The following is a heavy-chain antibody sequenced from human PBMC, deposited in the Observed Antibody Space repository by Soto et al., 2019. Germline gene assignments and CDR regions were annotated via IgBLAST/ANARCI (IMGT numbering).Heavy chain of an antibody. CDR3: AIDRVMRGNSYYYGMDV. V-gene: IGHV1-69*12. CDR1: GGAFNKFA. CDR2: IIPFFSTP. Sequence: QVQLVQSGAEVKKPGSSVKVSCKASGGAFNKFAITWVRQAPGQGLEWMGAIIPFFSTPNYAQRLQGRVTITADESTSTSYMELSSLRSADTAIYYCAIDRVMRGNSYYYGMDVWGQGTTVTVSS. D-gene: IGHD3-10*01. J-gene: IGHJ6*02.